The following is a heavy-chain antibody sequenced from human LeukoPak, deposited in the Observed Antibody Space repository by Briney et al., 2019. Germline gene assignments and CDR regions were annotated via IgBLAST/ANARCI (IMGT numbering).Heavy chain of an antibody. Sequence: TGGSLRLSCAASGFTFSNYAMHWVRQAPGKGLEWVAVISDDGSNKYYADSVKGRFTISRDNSKNTLYLQMNSLRAEDTAVYYCASGYDSSGDYRYWGQGTLVTVSS. CDR2: ISDDGSNK. CDR3: ASGYDSSGDYRY. D-gene: IGHD3-22*01. CDR1: GFTFSNYA. V-gene: IGHV3-30-3*01. J-gene: IGHJ4*02.